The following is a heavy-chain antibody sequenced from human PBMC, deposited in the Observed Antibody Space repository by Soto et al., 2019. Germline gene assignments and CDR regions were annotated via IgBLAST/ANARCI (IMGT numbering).Heavy chain of an antibody. CDR2: ITAFNGDT. CDR1: GYSFTTYD. CDR3: ARTGFYGYDFRSDYRSWFDP. D-gene: IGHD3-3*01. V-gene: IGHV1-18*01. J-gene: IGHJ5*02. Sequence: QVHLVQSGPQLKTSGASVRVSCQASGYSFTTYDITWVRQAPGQGLEWMGRITAFNGDTTYAQILRGRVTMTVDTSAETAYMELRDLRSDDTGVYYCARTGFYGYDFRSDYRSWFDPWGQGTLVTVSS.